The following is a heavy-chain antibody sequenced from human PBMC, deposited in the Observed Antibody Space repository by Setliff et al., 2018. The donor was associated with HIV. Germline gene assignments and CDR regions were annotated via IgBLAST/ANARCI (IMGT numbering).Heavy chain of an antibody. J-gene: IGHJ4*02. D-gene: IGHD3-3*01. Sequence: GGSLSLSCAASGFTFSTYEMNWVRQAPGKGPEWVSYSSSSGSTIYYADSVKGRFTISRDNAKHSLYLQMNSLRAEDTAVYYCAPLGGSRFYFDYWGQGTLVTVSS. V-gene: IGHV3-48*03. CDR1: GFTFSTYE. CDR3: APLGGSRFYFDY. CDR2: SSSSGSTI.